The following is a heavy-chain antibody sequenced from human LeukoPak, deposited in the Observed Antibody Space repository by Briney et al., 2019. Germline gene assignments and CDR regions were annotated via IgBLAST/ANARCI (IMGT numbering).Heavy chain of an antibody. Sequence: SETLSLTCAVYGGSFSGYYWSWIRQPPGKGLEWIGEINHSGSTNYNPSLKSRVTISVDTSKNQFSLKLSSVTAADTAVYYCARAIDIAVWGQGTLVTVSS. D-gene: IGHD2-21*01. CDR1: GGSFSGYY. J-gene: IGHJ4*02. V-gene: IGHV4-34*01. CDR2: INHSGST. CDR3: ARAIDIAV.